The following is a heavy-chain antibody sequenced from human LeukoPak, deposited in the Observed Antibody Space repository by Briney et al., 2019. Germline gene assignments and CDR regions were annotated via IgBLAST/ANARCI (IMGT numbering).Heavy chain of an antibody. CDR2: INPNSGGT. D-gene: IGHD2-2*01. CDR3: ARDLWYCSSTSCYEGPYYGMDV. V-gene: IGHV1-2*02. Sequence: ASVKVSCKASGYTFTGYYMHWVRQAPGQGLEWMGWINPNSGGTNYAQKFQGRVTMTRDTSISTAYMELSRLRSDDTAVYYCARDLWYCSSTSCYEGPYYGMDVWGRGTTVTVSS. J-gene: IGHJ6*02. CDR1: GYTFTGYY.